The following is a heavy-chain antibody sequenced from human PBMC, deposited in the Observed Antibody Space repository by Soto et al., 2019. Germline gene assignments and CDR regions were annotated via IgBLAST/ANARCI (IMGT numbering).Heavy chain of an antibody. D-gene: IGHD1-26*01. V-gene: IGHV3-7*04. CDR3: ARDPFEWELLLDY. Sequence: EVQLVESGGGLVQPGGSLRLSCAASGFIFTHYYMGWFGHAPGKGLEWVANMSPDGSEKFYVDSVKGRFTISRDNAKNSLYLHMNSLRAEDTAVYYCARDPFEWELLLDYWGQGTLVTVSS. CDR1: GFIFTHYY. CDR2: MSPDGSEK. J-gene: IGHJ4*02.